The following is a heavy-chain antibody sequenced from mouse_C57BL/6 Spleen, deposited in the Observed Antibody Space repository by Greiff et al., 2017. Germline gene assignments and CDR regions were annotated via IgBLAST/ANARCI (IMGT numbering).Heavy chain of an antibody. J-gene: IGHJ2*01. CDR1: GYTFTSYW. Sequence: VQLQQSGAELAKPGASVKLSCKASGYTFTSYWMHWVKQRPGQGLEWIGYINPSSGYTKYNQKFKDKATLTADTSSSTAYMQLSSLTYEDSAVYYCARSAIYWSTQYYFDYWGQGTTLTVSS. CDR2: INPSSGYT. D-gene: IGHD5-1*01. V-gene: IGHV1-7*01. CDR3: ARSAIYWSTQYYFDY.